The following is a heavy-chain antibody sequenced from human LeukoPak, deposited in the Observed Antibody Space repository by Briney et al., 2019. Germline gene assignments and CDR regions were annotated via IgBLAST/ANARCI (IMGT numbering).Heavy chain of an antibody. CDR1: GFIATSNY. J-gene: IGHJ4*02. Sequence: GGSLRLSCSFSGFIATSNYMAWVRQSPGKGLQWISFIYGGGNTLYADSVRDRFSISRDNSKSTLYLQMSSQRVEDTAVYYCATGGRSGMAFDFWGQGTLVTVSS. CDR3: ATGGRSGMAFDF. V-gene: IGHV3-53*01. D-gene: IGHD2-8*01. CDR2: IYGGGNT.